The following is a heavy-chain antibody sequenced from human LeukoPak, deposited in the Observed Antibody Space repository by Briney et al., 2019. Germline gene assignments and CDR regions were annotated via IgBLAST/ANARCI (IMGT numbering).Heavy chain of an antibody. J-gene: IGHJ6*02. CDR2: IYYSGST. CDR3: AGGMVRGVLKDYYYGMDV. CDR1: GGSISSSSYY. Sequence: PSETLFLTCTVSGGSISSSSYYWGWIRQPPGKGLEWIGSIYYSGSTYYNPSLKSRVTISVDTSKNQFSLKLSSVTAADTAVYYCAGGMVRGVLKDYYYGMDVWGQGTTVTVSS. D-gene: IGHD3-10*01. V-gene: IGHV4-39*01.